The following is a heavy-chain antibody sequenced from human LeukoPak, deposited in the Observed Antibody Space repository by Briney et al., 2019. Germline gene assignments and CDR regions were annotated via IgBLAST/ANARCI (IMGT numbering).Heavy chain of an antibody. D-gene: IGHD3-10*01. J-gene: IGHJ4*02. CDR2: INWNGGST. CDR3: AKVIWRVRGVVYYFDY. V-gene: IGHV3-20*04. Sequence: GGSLRLSCAASGFTFDDYGMSWVRQAPGKGLEWVSGINWNGGSTGYADSVKGRFTISRDNAKNSLYLQMNSLRAEDTAVYYCAKVIWRVRGVVYYFDYWGQGTLVTVSS. CDR1: GFTFDDYG.